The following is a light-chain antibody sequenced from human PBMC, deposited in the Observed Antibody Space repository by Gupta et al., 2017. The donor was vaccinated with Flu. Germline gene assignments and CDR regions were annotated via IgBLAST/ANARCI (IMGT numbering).Light chain of an antibody. V-gene: IGLV4-69*01. CDR3: QTWDTGSHVV. Sequence: QLVLTQSPSASAPLGTSVKLTCTLDSGHSTYAIAWHQQRPEKGPRFLMKLNSDGSHTKGHGIPDRFSGSTSGAERYLTISSLQSDDEADYYCQTWDTGSHVVFGGGTKVTVL. J-gene: IGLJ2*01. CDR1: SGHSTYA. CDR2: LNSDGSH.